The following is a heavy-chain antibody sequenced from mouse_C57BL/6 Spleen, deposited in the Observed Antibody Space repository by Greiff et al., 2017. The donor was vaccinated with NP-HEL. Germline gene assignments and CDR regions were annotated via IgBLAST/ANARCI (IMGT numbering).Heavy chain of an antibody. Sequence: QVQLQQSGPELVKPGASVKISCKASGYAFSSSWMNWVKQRPGKGLEWIGRIYPGGGDPNYNGKFKGKATLTADKSSSTAYMQLSSMTSEDSAVYFCARGDYYGSSYVFDYWGQGTTLTVSS. J-gene: IGHJ2*01. CDR1: GYAFSSSW. D-gene: IGHD1-1*01. CDR2: IYPGGGDP. CDR3: ARGDYYGSSYVFDY. V-gene: IGHV1-82*01.